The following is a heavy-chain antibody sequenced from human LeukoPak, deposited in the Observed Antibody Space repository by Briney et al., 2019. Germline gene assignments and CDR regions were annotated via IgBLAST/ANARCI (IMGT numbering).Heavy chain of an antibody. Sequence: QSGGSLRLSCAASGFTFSSYWMRWVRQAPGKGLEWVAVISYDGSNKYYADSVKGRFTISRDNSKNTLYLQMNSLRAEDTAVYYCARDFNPDIVVVPDYYYYYMDVWGKGTTVTVSS. D-gene: IGHD2-2*01. CDR3: ARDFNPDIVVVPDYYYYYMDV. V-gene: IGHV3-30-3*01. CDR1: GFTFSSYW. CDR2: ISYDGSNK. J-gene: IGHJ6*03.